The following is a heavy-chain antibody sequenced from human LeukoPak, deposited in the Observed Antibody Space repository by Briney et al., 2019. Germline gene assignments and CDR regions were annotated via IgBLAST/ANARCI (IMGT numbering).Heavy chain of an antibody. CDR2: ISSSGNTI. D-gene: IGHD6-19*01. CDR3: ARDHGSDWHYFDY. V-gene: IGHV3-48*03. CDR1: GFTFSSYE. Sequence: PGGSLRLSCAASGFTFSSYEMNWVRQAPGKGLEWVSYISSSGNTIYYADSVKGRFTISRDNAKNSLYLQMNSLRAEDTAVYYCARDHGSDWHYFDYWGQEPWSPSPQ. J-gene: IGHJ4*01.